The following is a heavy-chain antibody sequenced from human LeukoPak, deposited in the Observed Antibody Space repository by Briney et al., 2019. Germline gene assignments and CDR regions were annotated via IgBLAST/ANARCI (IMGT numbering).Heavy chain of an antibody. J-gene: IGHJ4*02. V-gene: IGHV3-30-3*01. CDR3: ARVRSRYCSGANCYDGF. D-gene: IGHD2-15*01. CDR2: ISYDGNNQ. CDR1: GFAFSSLA. Sequence: GGSLRLSCAVSGFAFSSLAMHWVRQAPGKGLEWVAFISYDGNNQYYADSVKGRFTISGDNSKNTLYLQMNNLRAEDTAIYYCARVRSRYCSGANCYDGFWGQGTLVSVSS.